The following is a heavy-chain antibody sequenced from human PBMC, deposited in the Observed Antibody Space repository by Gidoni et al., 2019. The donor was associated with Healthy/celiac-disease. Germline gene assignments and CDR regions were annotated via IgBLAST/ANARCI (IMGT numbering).Heavy chain of an antibody. CDR3: ARIDEFAAFDI. V-gene: IGHV3-21*01. Sequence: EVQLVASGGGLVKPGGSLRLSCPASGFTFSSYSMNWFRQAPGKGLEWVSSISSSSSYIYYADSVKGRFTISRDNAKNSLYLQMNSLRAEDTAVYYCARIDEFAAFDIWGQGTMVTVSS. CDR1: GFTFSSYS. D-gene: IGHD3-10*01. CDR2: ISSSSSYI. J-gene: IGHJ3*02.